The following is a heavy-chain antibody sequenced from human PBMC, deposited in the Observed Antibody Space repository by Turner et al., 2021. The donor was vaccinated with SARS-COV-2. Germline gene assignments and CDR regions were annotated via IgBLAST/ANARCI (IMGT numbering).Heavy chain of an antibody. CDR3: AGEEVVFRASHTLYYYGMDV. J-gene: IGHJ6*02. V-gene: IGHV4-39*01. Sequence: QLQLQELVPGLVKPSETLSLTCTVSGGSISSSSYYWGWIRQPPGKGLEWIGSIYYSGSTYYNPSLKSRVTISVDTSKNQFSLKLSSVTAADTAVYYCAGEEVVFRASHTLYYYGMDVWGQGTTVTVSS. D-gene: IGHD3-22*01. CDR2: IYYSGST. CDR1: GGSISSSSYY.